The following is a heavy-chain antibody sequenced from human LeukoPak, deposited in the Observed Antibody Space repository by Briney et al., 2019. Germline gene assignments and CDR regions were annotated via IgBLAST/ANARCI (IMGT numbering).Heavy chain of an antibody. CDR2: ISTSSSYI. CDR3: AKARGTWGAFDI. Sequence: GGSLRLSCAASGFTFNRYNMNWVRRAPGKGLEWVSSISTSSSYIYYADSVRGRFTISRDNAKNSLYLQMNSLRAEDTALYYCAKARGTWGAFDIWGQGTMVTVSS. D-gene: IGHD3-16*01. V-gene: IGHV3-21*04. J-gene: IGHJ3*02. CDR1: GFTFNRYN.